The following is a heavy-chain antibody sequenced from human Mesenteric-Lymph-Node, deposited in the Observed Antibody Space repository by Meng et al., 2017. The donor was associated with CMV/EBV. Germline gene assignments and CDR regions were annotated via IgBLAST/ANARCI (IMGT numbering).Heavy chain of an antibody. CDR3: AKNNDFWSGSFFDY. J-gene: IGHJ4*02. Sequence: GESLKISCTASGFTFTNQAMSWVRQAPGKGLEWVSTIGDISVNTYYPDSVKGRFTISRDESKNTLYLQMNSLRAEDTAVYYCAKNNDFWSGSFFDYWGQGTLVTVSS. D-gene: IGHD3-3*01. V-gene: IGHV3-23*01. CDR1: GFTFTNQA. CDR2: IGDISVNT.